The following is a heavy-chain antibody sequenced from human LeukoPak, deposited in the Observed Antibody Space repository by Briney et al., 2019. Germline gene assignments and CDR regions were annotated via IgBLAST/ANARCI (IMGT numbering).Heavy chain of an antibody. J-gene: IGHJ4*02. Sequence: GASVKVSCKASGYTFTSYGISWVRQAPGQGLEWMGGIIPIFGTANYAQKFQGRVTITADESTSTAYMELSSLRSEDTAVYYCARNYQVYGSGSYYKDYFDYWGQGTLVTVSS. V-gene: IGHV1-69*13. CDR2: IIPIFGTA. D-gene: IGHD3-10*01. CDR3: ARNYQVYGSGSYYKDYFDY. CDR1: GYTFTSYG.